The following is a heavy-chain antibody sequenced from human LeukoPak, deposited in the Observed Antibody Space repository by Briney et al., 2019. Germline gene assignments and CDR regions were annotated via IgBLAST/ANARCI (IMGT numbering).Heavy chain of an antibody. J-gene: IGHJ4*02. CDR2: INPNSGGT. V-gene: IGHV1-2*04. D-gene: IGHD2-15*01. Sequence: ASVKVSCKASGYTFTGYHMHWVRQAPGQGLEWMGWINPNSGGTNYAQKFQGWVTMTRDTSISTAYMELSRLRSDDMAVYYCARGPSLLPYDYWGQGTLVTVSS. CDR3: ARGPSLLPYDY. CDR1: GYTFTGYH.